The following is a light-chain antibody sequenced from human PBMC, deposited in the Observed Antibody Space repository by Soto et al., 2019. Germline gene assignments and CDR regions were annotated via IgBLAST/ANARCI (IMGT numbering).Light chain of an antibody. Sequence: QSALTQPASVSGSPGQSITISCTGTSSDVGGYNYVSWYQQHPGKAPKLMIYEVSNRPSGVSNRFSGSKSGNTASLTISGLQAEDEADYYCSSYTSSSTHWVFGGGTKADRP. CDR2: EVS. V-gene: IGLV2-14*01. J-gene: IGLJ3*02. CDR3: SSYTSSSTHWV. CDR1: SSDVGGYNY.